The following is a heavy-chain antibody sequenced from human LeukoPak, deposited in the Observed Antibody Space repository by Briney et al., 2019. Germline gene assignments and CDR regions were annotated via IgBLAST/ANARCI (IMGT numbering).Heavy chain of an antibody. D-gene: IGHD3-22*01. J-gene: IGHJ4*02. CDR3: ARDRYGYYYGSSGYYPDY. V-gene: IGHV1-2*02. Sequence: GASVKVSCKASGYTFTGYYMHWVRQAPGQGLEWMGWINPNSGGTNYAQKFQGRVTMTRDTSISTAYMELSRLRSDDTAVYYCARDRYGYYYGSSGYYPDYWGQGTLVTVSS. CDR2: INPNSGGT. CDR1: GYTFTGYY.